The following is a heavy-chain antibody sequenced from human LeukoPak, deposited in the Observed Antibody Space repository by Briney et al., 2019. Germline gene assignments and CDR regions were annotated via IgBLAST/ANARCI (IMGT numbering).Heavy chain of an antibody. CDR3: ARETGLSAAGFPFDY. CDR1: GGSVSTYY. J-gene: IGHJ4*02. CDR2: IYPNGNT. D-gene: IGHD6-13*01. Sequence: PSETLSLTCTVAGGSVSTYYWGWLRQPAGKGLEWIGRIYPNGNTNYNPSLKSRVTMSVDTSKNQLSLKVTSVTAADTAIYYCARETGLSAAGFPFDYWGQGTLVTVSS. V-gene: IGHV4-4*07.